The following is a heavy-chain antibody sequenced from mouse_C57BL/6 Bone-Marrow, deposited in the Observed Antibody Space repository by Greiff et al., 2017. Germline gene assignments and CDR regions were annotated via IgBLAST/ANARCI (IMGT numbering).Heavy chain of an antibody. D-gene: IGHD2-3*01. V-gene: IGHV1-81*01. CDR2: IYPRSGNT. CDR3: ASGVYGGYYECAF. CDR1: GYTFTSYG. Sequence: VQLQQSGAELARPGASVKLSCKASGYTFTSYGISWVKQRTGQGLEWIGEIYPRSGNTYYNEKFKGKATLTAAKSSSTAYMELRSLTSEDSAVYFCASGVYGGYYECAFWGQGTLVTVTA. J-gene: IGHJ3*01.